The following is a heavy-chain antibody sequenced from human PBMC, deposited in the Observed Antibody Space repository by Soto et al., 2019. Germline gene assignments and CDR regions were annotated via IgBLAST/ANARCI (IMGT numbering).Heavy chain of an antibody. Sequence: EVQLLDSGGDLVQPGGSLTLSCAASGFTFTNYPMGWVRQAPGKGLEWVSLISAIGNGKYYVDSAKGRFTISRDNSKNALYLQINSLRAECRALYYCAIDRLAGGTDYWGQGTLVAVSS. D-gene: IGHD1-26*01. CDR2: ISAIGNGK. CDR3: AIDRLAGGTDY. CDR1: GFTFTNYP. J-gene: IGHJ4*02. V-gene: IGHV3-23*01.